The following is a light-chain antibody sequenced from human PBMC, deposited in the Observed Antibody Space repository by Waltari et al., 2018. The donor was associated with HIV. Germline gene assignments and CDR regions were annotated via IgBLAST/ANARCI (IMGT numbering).Light chain of an antibody. V-gene: IGLV1-51*01. CDR1: TSNIGNNY. CDR2: DKY. Sequence: QSVLTQPPSVSAAPGQKVPISCSGSTSNIGNNYVYWYQQFPETAPKLLIYDKYKRPSGIPDRVSGSKSGTAATLGITGLQTGDEADYYCGTWDRRLSAMVFGGGTKLTVL. J-gene: IGLJ3*02. CDR3: GTWDRRLSAMV.